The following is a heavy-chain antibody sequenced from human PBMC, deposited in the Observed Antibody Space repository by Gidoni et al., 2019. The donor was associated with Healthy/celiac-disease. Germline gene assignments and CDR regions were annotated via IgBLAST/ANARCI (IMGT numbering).Heavy chain of an antibody. CDR2: IYYSGST. D-gene: IGHD3-3*01. J-gene: IGHJ4*02. CDR3: AREVRSITIFGVVMGYYFDY. V-gene: IGHV4-59*12. CDR1: GGSISSYY. Sequence: QVQLQESGPGLVKHSETLSLTGTVSGGSISSYYWSWIRQPTGKGLEWIGYIYYSGSTNYNPSLKSRVTISVDTSKNQFSLKLSSVTAADTAVYYCAREVRSITIFGVVMGYYFDYWGQGTLVTVSS.